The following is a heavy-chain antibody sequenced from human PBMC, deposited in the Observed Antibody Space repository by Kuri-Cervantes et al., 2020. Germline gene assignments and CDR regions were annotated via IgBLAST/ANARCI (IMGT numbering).Heavy chain of an antibody. Sequence: ASVKVSCKASGYTFTGYYVHWVRQAPGQGLEWMGIINPSGGSTSYAQKFQGRVTMTRDTSTSTVYMELSSLRSEDTAVYYCARGGADSYGYVLGYYFDYWGQGTLVTVSS. CDR1: GYTFTGYY. CDR2: INPSGGST. CDR3: ARGGADSYGYVLGYYFDY. J-gene: IGHJ4*02. V-gene: IGHV1-46*01. D-gene: IGHD5-18*01.